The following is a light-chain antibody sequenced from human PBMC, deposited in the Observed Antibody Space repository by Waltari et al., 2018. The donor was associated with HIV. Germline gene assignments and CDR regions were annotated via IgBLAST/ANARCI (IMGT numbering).Light chain of an antibody. CDR3: QVWDASSDHVV. CDR2: YDN. J-gene: IGLJ2*01. Sequence: SYVLTQPPSVSVAPGETARTTCGGNNIESKSVNWYQQKPGQAPVLVIYYDNDRPSGIPERFSGSNSGNTATLTISRVEAGDEADYFCQVWDASSDHVVFGGGTKLTVL. V-gene: IGLV3-21*04. CDR1: NIESKS.